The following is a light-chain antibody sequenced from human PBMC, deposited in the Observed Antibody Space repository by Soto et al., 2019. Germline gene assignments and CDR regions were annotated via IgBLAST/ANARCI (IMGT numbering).Light chain of an antibody. V-gene: IGLV2-14*01. CDR2: DVS. CDR1: SRDVGGYNY. Sequence: QSALTQPASVSGSPGQSITISCTGTSRDVGGYNYVSWYQQHPGKAPKLMIYDVSNRPSGVSDRFSGSKSGNTASLTISWLQAEDEADYYCSSYTSSSTPVVFGGGTKLTVL. J-gene: IGLJ2*01. CDR3: SSYTSSSTPVV.